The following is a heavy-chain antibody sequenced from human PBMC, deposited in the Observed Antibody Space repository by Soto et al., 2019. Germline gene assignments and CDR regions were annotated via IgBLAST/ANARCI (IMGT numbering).Heavy chain of an antibody. Sequence: GGSLRLSCAASGFTFSSYGMHWVRQAPGKGLEWVAVISYDGSNKYYADSVKGRFTISRDNSKNTLYLQMNSLRAEDTAVYYCAKPSMIVVVSAGVHFDYWGQGTLVTVSS. J-gene: IGHJ4*02. D-gene: IGHD3-22*01. CDR1: GFTFSSYG. CDR2: ISYDGSNK. V-gene: IGHV3-30*18. CDR3: AKPSMIVVVSAGVHFDY.